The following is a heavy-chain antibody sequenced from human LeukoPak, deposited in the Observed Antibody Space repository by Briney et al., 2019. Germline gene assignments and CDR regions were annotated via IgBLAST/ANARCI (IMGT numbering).Heavy chain of an antibody. J-gene: IGHJ6*02. D-gene: IGHD3-10*01. V-gene: IGHV4-59*12. CDR2: IYYSGST. CDR3: ARDSSSGYYYYYYGMDV. CDR1: GGSISSYY. Sequence: PSETLSLTCTVSGGSISSYYWSWIRQPPGKGLEWIGYIYYSGSTYYNPSLKSRVTISVDTSKNQFSLKLSSVTAADTAVYYCARDSSSGYYYYYYGMDVWGQGTTVTVSS.